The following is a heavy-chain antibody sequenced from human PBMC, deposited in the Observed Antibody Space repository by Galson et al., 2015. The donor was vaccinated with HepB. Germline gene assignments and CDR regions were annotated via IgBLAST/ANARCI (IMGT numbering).Heavy chain of an antibody. D-gene: IGHD3-22*01. CDR2: IIPIFGTA. V-gene: IGHV1-69*06. J-gene: IGHJ3*02. CDR1: GGTFSSYA. CDR3: ARGPPTYYYDSSGSGVAFDI. Sequence: SVKVSCKASGGTFSSYANSWVRQAPGQGLEWMGGIIPIFGTANYAQKFQGRVTITADKSTSTAYMELSSLRSEDTAVYYCARGPPTYYYDSSGSGVAFDIWGQGTMVTVSS.